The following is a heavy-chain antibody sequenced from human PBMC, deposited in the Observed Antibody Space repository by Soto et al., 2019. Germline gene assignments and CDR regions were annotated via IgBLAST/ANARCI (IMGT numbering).Heavy chain of an antibody. CDR2: TYYRSKWYN. D-gene: IGHD6-19*01. Sequence: PSQTLSLTCAISGDSVSSNSAAWNGIRQSPSKGLEWLGRTYYRSKWYNDYAVSVKRRITINPDTSTNQFSLQLNSVTPEDTAVYYCALDTVYSSGWYFYYWGKGTLVTVSA. CDR1: GDSVSSNSAA. J-gene: IGHJ4*02. CDR3: ALDTVYSSGWYFYY. V-gene: IGHV6-1*01.